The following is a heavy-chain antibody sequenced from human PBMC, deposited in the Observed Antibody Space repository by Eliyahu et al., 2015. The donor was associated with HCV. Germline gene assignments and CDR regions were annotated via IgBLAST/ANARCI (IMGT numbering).Heavy chain of an antibody. J-gene: IGHJ6*03. CDR1: GFTFSKAW. CDR3: TTGAPGGFDYYLDV. CDR2: IKSKTDGGTK. D-gene: IGHD3-10*01. V-gene: IGHV3-15*01. Sequence: EVQLVESGGGLVKPGGSLRLSCAASGFTFSKAWMSWVRQAPGKGLGWIGRIKSKTDGGTKQTTXAPVKGRFTISRDDSKSTLYLQMNSLKTEDTAVYYCTTGAPGGFDYYLDVWGQGTTVTVSS.